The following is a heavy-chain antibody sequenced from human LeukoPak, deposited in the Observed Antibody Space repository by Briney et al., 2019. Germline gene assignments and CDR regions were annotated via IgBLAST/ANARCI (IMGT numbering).Heavy chain of an antibody. V-gene: IGHV3-9*01. Sequence: SLSLSFAASGFNFHNYAMHRVRPAPGKGLGWVSGISWNSGILGYTESVKGRFTVSRDNAKSSLYLQMNSLRPEDTALYYCARVSVPGPRGPFDFWGQGTLVTVSS. J-gene: IGHJ4*02. D-gene: IGHD3-10*01. CDR2: ISWNSGIL. CDR3: ARVSVPGPRGPFDF. CDR1: GFNFHNYA.